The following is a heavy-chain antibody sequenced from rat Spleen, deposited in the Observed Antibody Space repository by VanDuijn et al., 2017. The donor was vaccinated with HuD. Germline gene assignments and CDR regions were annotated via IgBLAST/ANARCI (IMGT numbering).Heavy chain of an antibody. CDR3: ARRGYNNQWYFDF. CDR2: ISTGGGNT. J-gene: IGHJ1*01. D-gene: IGHD1-10*01. Sequence: EVQLVESGGGLVQPGRSLKLSCAASGFTFSNYGMAWVRQTPTKGLEWVASISTGGGNTYYRDSVRGRFTISRDNVKSTLYLQMNSLRSEDTATYYCARRGYNNQWYFDFWGPGTMVTVSS. V-gene: IGHV5S13*01. CDR1: GFTFSNYG.